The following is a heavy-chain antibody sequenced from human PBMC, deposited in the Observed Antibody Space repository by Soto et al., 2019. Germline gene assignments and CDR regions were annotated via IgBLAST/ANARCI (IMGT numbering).Heavy chain of an antibody. D-gene: IGHD4-4*01. V-gene: IGHV3-11*04. J-gene: IGHJ6*02. CDR1: GFTFSDYY. Sequence: VQLVESGGGLVKPGGSLRLSCAASGFTFSDYYMNWVRQAPGKGLEWVSSISSSSTIYYADSVKGRFTISRDNAKNSPYLQIKSRGADDTAGYYYARDGLYSTYYYDGMDVWGQGTTVTVSS. CDR3: ARDGLYSTYYYDGMDV. CDR2: ISSSSTI.